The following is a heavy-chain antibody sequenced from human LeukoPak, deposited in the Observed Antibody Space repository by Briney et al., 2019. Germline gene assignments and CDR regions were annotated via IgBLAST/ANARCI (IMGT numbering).Heavy chain of an antibody. CDR2: IGGGGEYT. V-gene: IGHV3-23*01. CDR3: AKVLSGSQDY. D-gene: IGHD1-26*01. J-gene: IGHJ4*02. Sequence: GGSLRLSCAASGFTFSSYAMSWVRQAPGKGLEWVSTIGGGGEYTYYADSVKGRFIISRDDSKNTFYLQMNSLRAEDTAVYYCAKVLSGSQDYWGQGTLVTVFS. CDR1: GFTFSSYA.